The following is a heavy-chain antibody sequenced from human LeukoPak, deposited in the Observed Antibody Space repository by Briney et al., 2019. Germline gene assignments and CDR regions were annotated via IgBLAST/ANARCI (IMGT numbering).Heavy chain of an antibody. CDR3: ARSLGCSSSSCYMDY. J-gene: IGHJ4*02. CDR1: GFTYTTYW. CDR2: IRQDESEN. Sequence: PGGSLRLSCAASGFTYTTYWMSWVRQAPGKGLEWVGNIRQDESENYYVDSVKGRFTISRDNTKKSLYLQMNSLRAEDTAVYYCARSLGCSSSSCYMDYWGQGTLVTVSS. V-gene: IGHV3-7*01. D-gene: IGHD2-2*02.